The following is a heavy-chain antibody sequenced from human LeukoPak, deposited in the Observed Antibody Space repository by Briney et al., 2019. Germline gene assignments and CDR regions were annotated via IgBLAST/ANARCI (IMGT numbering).Heavy chain of an antibody. CDR2: ISASGAST. Sequence: GGSLRLSCAASGFTFSSYAMSWVRQAPGKGLEWVSAISASGASTYYADSVKGRFTISRDKSKNTLYLQMGSLRAEDTAIYYCAKDQYSGSFTAFDYWGQGTLVTVSS. D-gene: IGHD1-26*01. CDR3: AKDQYSGSFTAFDY. V-gene: IGHV3-23*01. CDR1: GFTFSSYA. J-gene: IGHJ4*02.